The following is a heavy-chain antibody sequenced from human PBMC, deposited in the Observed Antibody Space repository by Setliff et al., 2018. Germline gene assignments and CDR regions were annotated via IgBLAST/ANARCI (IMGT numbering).Heavy chain of an antibody. V-gene: IGHV4-61*09. Sequence: PSETLSLTCSVSDDSISSRRYYWGWFRQPAGKELEWVGQIYTSWSTNYNPSLKSRVTISXDTSKNQFSLKLSTVTAADTAVFYCARGRDRIAARRGNWFDPWGQGTLVT. CDR3: ARGRDRIAARRGNWFDP. J-gene: IGHJ5*02. CDR1: DDSISSRRYY. D-gene: IGHD6-6*01. CDR2: IYTSWST.